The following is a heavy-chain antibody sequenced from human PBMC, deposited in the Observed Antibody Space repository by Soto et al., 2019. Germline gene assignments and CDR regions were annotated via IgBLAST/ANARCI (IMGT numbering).Heavy chain of an antibody. D-gene: IGHD6-13*01. Sequence: QLQLQESGSGLVKPSQTLSLTCAVSGGSISSGGYSWSWIRQPPGKGLEWIGYIYHSGSTYYNPSLKSRVTISVDRSNNQFSLKLSSVTAADTAVYYCARGRSSCWRGWFDPWGQGTLVTVSS. CDR3: ARGRSSCWRGWFDP. CDR2: IYHSGST. CDR1: GGSISSGGYS. J-gene: IGHJ5*02. V-gene: IGHV4-30-2*01.